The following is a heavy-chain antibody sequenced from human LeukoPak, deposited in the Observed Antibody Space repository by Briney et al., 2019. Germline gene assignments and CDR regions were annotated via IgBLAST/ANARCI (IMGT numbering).Heavy chain of an antibody. CDR3: ARVESPYSSSWPRKYYFDY. CDR2: INHSGST. V-gene: IGHV4-34*01. Sequence: PSETLSLTCAVYGGSFSGYYWSWIRQPPGKGLEWIGEINHSGSTNYNPSLKSRVTISVDTSKNQFSLKLSSVTAADTAVYYCARVESPYSSSWPRKYYFDYWGQGTLVTVSS. D-gene: IGHD6-13*01. CDR1: GGSFSGYY. J-gene: IGHJ4*02.